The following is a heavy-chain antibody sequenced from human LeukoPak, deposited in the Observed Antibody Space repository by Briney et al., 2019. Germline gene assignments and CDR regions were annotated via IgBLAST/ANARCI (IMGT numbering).Heavy chain of an antibody. Sequence: PERSLRLSCAASGFTFSSHAMHWVRQAPGKGLEWVAVISYDGRNKYHADSVTGRFAISRDNSKNTLYLQMNSLRAEDTAVYYCARDITGSWSIDYWGQGTLITVPS. CDR2: ISYDGRNK. V-gene: IGHV3-30*09. D-gene: IGHD6-13*01. J-gene: IGHJ4*02. CDR1: GFTFSSHA. CDR3: ARDITGSWSIDY.